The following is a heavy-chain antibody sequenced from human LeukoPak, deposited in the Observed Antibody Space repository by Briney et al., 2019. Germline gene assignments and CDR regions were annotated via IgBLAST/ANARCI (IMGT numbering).Heavy chain of an antibody. J-gene: IGHJ4*02. CDR3: ARLQWSGHSCFDY. CDR2: IYPGDSDT. V-gene: IGHV5-51*01. D-gene: IGHD3-3*01. CDR1: GYRFTSYW. Sequence: GASLKISCKGSGYRFTSYWIGWVRQMPGKGLEGMGIIYPGDSDTRYSPSFQGQVTISADKSISTAYLQWSSLKASDTAMYYCARLQWSGHSCFDYWGQGTLVTVSS.